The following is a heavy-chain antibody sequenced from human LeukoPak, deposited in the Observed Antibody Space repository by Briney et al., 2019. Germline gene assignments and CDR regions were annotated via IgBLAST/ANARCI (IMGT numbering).Heavy chain of an antibody. CDR1: GYTFTSYG. CDR2: ISAYNGNT. D-gene: IGHD4-11*01. CDR3: ASFPIYSNYENWLNP. J-gene: IGHJ5*02. Sequence: ASVKVSCKASGYTFTSYGISWVRQAPGQGLEWMGWISAYNGNTNYAQKLQGRVTMTTDTSTSTAYMELRSLRSDDTAVYYCASFPIYSNYENWLNPWGQGTLVTVSS. V-gene: IGHV1-18*01.